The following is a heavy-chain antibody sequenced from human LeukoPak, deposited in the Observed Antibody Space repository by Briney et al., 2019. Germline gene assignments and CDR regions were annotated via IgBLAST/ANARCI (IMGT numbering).Heavy chain of an antibody. CDR3: ARGMAVGYDYNWFDS. CDR2: ISDSGST. CDR1: GASISTYI. Sequence: SETLSLTCTVSGASISTYIGSWIRQTAGKGREWLGRISDSGSTRYNPPLKSRLTMSGDTSKNQFSLKRDSVTPADTAVYFCARGMAVGYDYNWFDSWGPGTLVTVSS. J-gene: IGHJ5*01. V-gene: IGHV4-4*07. D-gene: IGHD5-12*01.